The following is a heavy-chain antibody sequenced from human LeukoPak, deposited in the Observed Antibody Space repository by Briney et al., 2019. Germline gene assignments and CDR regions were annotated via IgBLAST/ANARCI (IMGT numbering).Heavy chain of an antibody. J-gene: IGHJ4*02. CDR1: GGSLRSYH. Sequence: SQTLSLTCTLSGGSLRSYHWSWFRQPPGKGLEWMGHVFYTGKAAYSPSLTGRLTISVDTSKNQFSLRLASVSAADTAVYFCARLSRGAGAAKTFDYWGQGILVTVSS. V-gene: IGHV4-59*08. CDR3: ARLSRGAGAAKTFDY. CDR2: VFYTGKA. D-gene: IGHD1-26*01.